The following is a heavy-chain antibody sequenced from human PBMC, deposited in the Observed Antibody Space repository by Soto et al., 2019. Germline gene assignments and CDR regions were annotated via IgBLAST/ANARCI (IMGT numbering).Heavy chain of an antibody. CDR2: IYYSGST. Sequence: SETLSLTCTVSGCSISSYYWSWIRQPPGKGLEWIGYIYYSGSTTYNTSLKSRVTISVDTSKNQFSLKLSSVTAADRLVGALSFDIWGQGTMVTVSS. CDR1: GCSISSYY. CDR3: SFDI. J-gene: IGHJ3*02. V-gene: IGHV4-59*01. D-gene: IGHD1-26*01.